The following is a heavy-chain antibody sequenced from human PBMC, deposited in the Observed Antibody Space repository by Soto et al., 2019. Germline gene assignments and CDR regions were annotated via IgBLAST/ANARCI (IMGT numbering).Heavy chain of an antibody. CDR1: GFTFSDSY. J-gene: IGHJ4*02. V-gene: IGHV3-11*05. CDR2: ISGSSSDT. CDR3: ARSARFFDS. Sequence: QVELVESGGGLVKPGGSLRLSCAASGFTFSDSYMSWIRQAPGKGLECLSYISGSSSDTNYADSVRGRFTISRDNAKRSLYLQMSSLRDDDTAGYYCARSARFFDSWGQGTVVTVSS. D-gene: IGHD4-17*01.